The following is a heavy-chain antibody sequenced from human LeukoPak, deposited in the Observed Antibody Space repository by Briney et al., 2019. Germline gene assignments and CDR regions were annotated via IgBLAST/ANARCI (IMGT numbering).Heavy chain of an antibody. CDR1: GFTFSTYS. CDR3: ARHRTASDY. J-gene: IGHJ4*02. Sequence: KTGGSLRLSCAASGFTFSTYSMTWVRQAPGKGLEWVSSITSSSSYIYYADSVKGRFTISRDNAKSSLYLQMNSLRAEDTALYYCARHRTASDYWGQGTLVTASS. D-gene: IGHD3-16*02. V-gene: IGHV3-21*01. CDR2: ITSSSSYI.